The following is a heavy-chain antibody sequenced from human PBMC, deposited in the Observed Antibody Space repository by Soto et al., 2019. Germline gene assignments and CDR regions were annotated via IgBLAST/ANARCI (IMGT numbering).Heavy chain of an antibody. Sequence: EVQLLESGGGLVQPGGSLRLSCAASGFTFSSYAMSWVRQAPGKGLEWVSAISGSGGSTYYADSVKGRFTISRDNSKNTLYLQMNSLRAEDTAVYYCAKDRPLRYFDWLYYYYYMDVWGKGTTVTVSS. CDR2: ISGSGGST. D-gene: IGHD3-9*01. CDR1: GFTFSSYA. V-gene: IGHV3-23*01. CDR3: AKDRPLRYFDWLYYYYYMDV. J-gene: IGHJ6*03.